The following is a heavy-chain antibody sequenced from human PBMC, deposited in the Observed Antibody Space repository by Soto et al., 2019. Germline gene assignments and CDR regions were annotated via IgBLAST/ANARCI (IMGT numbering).Heavy chain of an antibody. J-gene: IGHJ3*01. D-gene: IGHD4-17*01. CDR2: MTADGADA. V-gene: IGHV3-23*01. Sequence: EVQVLESGVGLVQPGGSLRLSCAASGFIFSNYAMMWVRQSHGKGLEWVSAMTADGADARYADSVRGRLTSSRDNCKSTLYFEMNSLRVEDTAVYYCAKDSNGDYLRAFDFWCQGILVTVSS. CDR1: GFIFSNYA. CDR3: AKDSNGDYLRAFDF.